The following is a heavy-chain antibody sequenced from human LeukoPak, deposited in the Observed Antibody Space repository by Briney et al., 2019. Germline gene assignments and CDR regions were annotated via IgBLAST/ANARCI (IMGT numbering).Heavy chain of an antibody. Sequence: SPTLSLTCVISGDSLTSTSAAWSWIRQSPSRGLEWLGRTFCGSKWYNEYVTSERSRITNNADTSKNQFSLQLNSVTHADTAVYYCVRGSAATMNAFDMWGQGTMVTVSS. V-gene: IGHV6-1*01. D-gene: IGHD5-24*01. J-gene: IGHJ3*02. CDR1: GDSLTSTSAA. CDR3: VRGSAATMNAFDM. CDR2: TFCGSKWYN.